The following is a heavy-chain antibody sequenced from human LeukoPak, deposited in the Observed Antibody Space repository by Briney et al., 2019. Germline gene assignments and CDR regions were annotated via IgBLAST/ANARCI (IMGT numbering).Heavy chain of an antibody. J-gene: IGHJ4*02. V-gene: IGHV3-23*01. CDR3: ARDRVGAPDY. CDR1: GFTFSSYA. CDR2: ISGSGGST. D-gene: IGHD1-26*01. Sequence: GGSLRLSCAASGFTFSSYAMSWVRQAPGKGLEWVSAISGSGGSTYYADSVKGRFTISRDNSKNTLYLHMNSLRAEDTAVYYCARDRVGAPDYWGQGTLVTVSS.